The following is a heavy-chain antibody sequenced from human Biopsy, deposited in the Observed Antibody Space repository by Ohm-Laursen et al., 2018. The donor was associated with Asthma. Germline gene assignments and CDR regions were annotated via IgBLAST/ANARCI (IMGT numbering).Heavy chain of an antibody. Sequence: SLRLSCAASGFTFDDYGMHWVRQAPGKGLEWVSAISGSGGSTYYADSVKGRFTISRDNSKNTLYLQMNSLRAEDTAVYYCATFPYGDYLPLDYWGQGTLVTVSS. J-gene: IGHJ4*02. CDR2: ISGSGGST. CDR1: GFTFDDYG. D-gene: IGHD4-17*01. CDR3: ATFPYGDYLPLDY. V-gene: IGHV3-23*01.